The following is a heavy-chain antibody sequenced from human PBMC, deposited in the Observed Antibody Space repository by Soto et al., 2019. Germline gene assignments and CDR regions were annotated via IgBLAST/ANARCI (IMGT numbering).Heavy chain of an antibody. Sequence: SETLSLTCTVSGGSVSSGXYYXSWIRQPPGKGLEXXGYIYYSGTTNYNPSLKSRVTISVDTSKNQFSLKLSSVTAADTAVYYCARGLGTMIVVVTPVGYWGQGTLVTVSS. CDR1: GGSVSSGXYY. D-gene: IGHD3-22*01. CDR3: ARGLGTMIVVVTPVGY. CDR2: IYYSGTT. V-gene: IGHV4-61*01. J-gene: IGHJ4*02.